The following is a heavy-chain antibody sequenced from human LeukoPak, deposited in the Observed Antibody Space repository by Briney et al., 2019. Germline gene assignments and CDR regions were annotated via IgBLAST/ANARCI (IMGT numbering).Heavy chain of an antibody. Sequence: ASVKVSCKLSGDSSIELDMHWVRQAPGKGLEWMGGFDRENGGTLYARKFQGRVTMTEDTPTDTAYMELTSLSSDDTALYYCATHTISGVVTYAFQMWGRGTLVTVSS. V-gene: IGHV1-24*01. CDR3: ATHTISGVVTYAFQM. CDR2: FDRENGGT. CDR1: GDSSIELD. D-gene: IGHD3-3*01. J-gene: IGHJ3*02.